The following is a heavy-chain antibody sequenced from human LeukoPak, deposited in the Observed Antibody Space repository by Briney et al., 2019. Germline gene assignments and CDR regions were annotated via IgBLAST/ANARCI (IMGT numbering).Heavy chain of an antibody. CDR3: ARGHASDYGSGGYLGYYYGMDV. CDR1: GYIFAGFD. Sequence: GASVKVSCKASGYIFAGFDINWVRQATGQGLEWMGWMNPNSGNTAYAQKFQGRVTMTRDTSMSTAYMELSSLRSEDTAMYYCARGHASDYGSGGYLGYYYGMDVWGQGTTVSVSS. J-gene: IGHJ6*02. D-gene: IGHD3-10*01. CDR2: MNPNSGNT. V-gene: IGHV1-8*01.